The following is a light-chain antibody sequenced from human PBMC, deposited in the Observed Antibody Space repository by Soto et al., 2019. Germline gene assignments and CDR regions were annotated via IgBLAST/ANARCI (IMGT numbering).Light chain of an antibody. J-gene: IGKJ2*01. CDR1: QTVSVY. CDR3: HQRYNCPHP. Sequence: EIVFTQSPATLSLSPGERATLSCRASQTVSVYLGGYQEKPGQPPRLLLSEASKRATGIPARFSGSGSGTDFTLTISSLEPEDYAVYFCHQRYNCPHPFGQGTKLEI. V-gene: IGKV3-11*01. CDR2: EAS.